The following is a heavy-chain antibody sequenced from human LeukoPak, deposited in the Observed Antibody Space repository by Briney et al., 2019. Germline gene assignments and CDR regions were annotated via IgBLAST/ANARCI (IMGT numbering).Heavy chain of an antibody. CDR1: GYTFTDYY. D-gene: IGHD3-10*01. CDR2: INPNSGYT. Sequence: ASVKVSCKASGYTFTDYYIHRVRQAPGQGLEYMGWINPNSGYTKYAPKFQDRVTMTRDTSISTVYMELSRLISGDTAVYYCARGDTMVRGVISDYWGQGTLVTVSS. CDR3: ARGDTMVRGVISDY. V-gene: IGHV1-2*02. J-gene: IGHJ4*02.